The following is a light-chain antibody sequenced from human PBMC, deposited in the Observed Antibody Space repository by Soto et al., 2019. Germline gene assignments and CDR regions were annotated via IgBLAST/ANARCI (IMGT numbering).Light chain of an antibody. CDR3: SSYTSSNSVV. CDR1: SSDIGSYNY. J-gene: IGLJ2*01. V-gene: IGLV2-14*01. Sequence: QSALTQPASVSGSPGQSITISCSGTSSDIGSYNYVAWYQQFPGKTPKLMIYEVSNRPSGVSNRFSGSKSGTTASLTISGLQAEDEADYYCSSYTSSNSVVFGGGTKLTVL. CDR2: EVS.